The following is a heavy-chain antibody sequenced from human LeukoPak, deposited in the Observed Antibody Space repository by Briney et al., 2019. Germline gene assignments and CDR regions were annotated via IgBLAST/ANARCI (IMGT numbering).Heavy chain of an antibody. V-gene: IGHV3-23*01. D-gene: IGHD3-16*02. CDR3: AKDLSPESNRLSPFDY. Sequence: QPGGSLRLSCAASGITFSSHAMSWVRQAPGERLGWVSSVSGTGGTTKYADSVKGRFTISRDNSKNTLDLQMNSLRAEDTAIFYCAKDLSPESNRLSPFDYWGQGTLVTVSS. CDR2: VSGTGGTT. CDR1: GITFSSHA. J-gene: IGHJ4*02.